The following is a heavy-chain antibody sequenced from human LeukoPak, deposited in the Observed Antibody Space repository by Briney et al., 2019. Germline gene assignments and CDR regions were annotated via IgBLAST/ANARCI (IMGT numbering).Heavy chain of an antibody. CDR1: GFTFSSYA. CDR3: ARHYDSSGYYYFDY. D-gene: IGHD3-22*01. Sequence: PGGSLRLSCAASGFTFSSYAMHWVRQAPGKGLEWVAVISYDGSNKYYADSVKGRFTISRDNSKNTPYLQMNSLRAEDTAVYYCARHYDSSGYYYFDYWGQGTLVTVSS. J-gene: IGHJ4*02. V-gene: IGHV3-30-3*01. CDR2: ISYDGSNK.